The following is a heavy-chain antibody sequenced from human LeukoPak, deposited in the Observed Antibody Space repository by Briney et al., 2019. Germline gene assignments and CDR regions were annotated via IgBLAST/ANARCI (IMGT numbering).Heavy chain of an antibody. D-gene: IGHD3-10*01. J-gene: IGHJ4*02. V-gene: IGHV3-13*04. Sequence: PGGSLRLSCAASGFNLRRYDMHWVRQATGKGLEWVSAIGSAGDTYYPGSVKGRFTMSREDAKNSLYLQMNSLRAGDTAIYYCVRGIGNYYDSGASNSWGQGTLVTVSS. CDR1: GFNLRRYD. CDR3: VRGIGNYYDSGASNS. CDR2: IGSAGDT.